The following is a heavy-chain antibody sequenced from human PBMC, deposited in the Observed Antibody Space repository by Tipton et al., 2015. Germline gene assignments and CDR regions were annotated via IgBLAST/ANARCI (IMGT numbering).Heavy chain of an antibody. D-gene: IGHD2-15*01. Sequence: SLRLSCSASGLNIGSYSMNWVRQAPGKGLEWVAYITSTSSIKYYADSAKGRFTISRDNAKNSLYLQMNSLRVEDTAVYYCARDPAGVRGNCDLWGQGTLVSVSS. V-gene: IGHV3-48*01. CDR3: ARDPAGVRGNCDL. CDR2: ITSTSSIK. J-gene: IGHJ4*02. CDR1: GLNIGSYS.